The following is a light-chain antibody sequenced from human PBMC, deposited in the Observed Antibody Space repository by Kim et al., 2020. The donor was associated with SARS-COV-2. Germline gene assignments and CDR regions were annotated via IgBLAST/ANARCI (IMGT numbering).Light chain of an antibody. Sequence: ELTQPPSASGTPGQRVTISCSGSSSNIGSDTVTWYQQLPGTAPKLLMYTTSQRPSGVPDRFSGSKSGTSASLAISGLQSEDEADYFCAAWDDSLNHWVFGGGTQLTVL. J-gene: IGLJ3*02. CDR1: SSNIGSDT. V-gene: IGLV1-44*01. CDR3: AAWDDSLNHWV. CDR2: TTS.